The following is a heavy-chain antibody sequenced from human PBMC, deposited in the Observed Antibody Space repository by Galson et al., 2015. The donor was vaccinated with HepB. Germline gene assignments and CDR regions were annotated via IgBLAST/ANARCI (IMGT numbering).Heavy chain of an antibody. CDR1: GYSFTSYW. Sequence: QSGAEVKKPGESLKISCKGSGYSFTSYWIGWVRQMPGKGLEWMGIIYPGDSDTRYSPSFQGQVPISADKSISTAYLQWSSLKASDTAMYYCARHREYQLLMSGLDIWGQGTMVTVSS. J-gene: IGHJ3*02. D-gene: IGHD2-2*01. CDR3: ARHREYQLLMSGLDI. V-gene: IGHV5-51*01. CDR2: IYPGDSDT.